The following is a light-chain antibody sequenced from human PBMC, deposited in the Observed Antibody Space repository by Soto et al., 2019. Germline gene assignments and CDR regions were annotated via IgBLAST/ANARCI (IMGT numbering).Light chain of an antibody. CDR2: GAS. Sequence: EIVMTQSPATLSVSPGERATLSCRASQSVSSNLAWYQQKPGQAPRLLIYGASTRATGIPARFSGSGSGTEFTLPISRLQSEDFAVYYCQQYHNWPPFGTGTKLDLK. CDR1: QSVSSN. V-gene: IGKV3-15*01. J-gene: IGKJ3*01. CDR3: QQYHNWPP.